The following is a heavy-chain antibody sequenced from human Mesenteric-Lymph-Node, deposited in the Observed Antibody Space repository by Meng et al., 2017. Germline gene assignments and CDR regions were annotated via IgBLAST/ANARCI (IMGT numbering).Heavy chain of an antibody. CDR1: GFTFSSYW. J-gene: IGHJ4*02. D-gene: IGHD4-17*01. Sequence: GESLKISCAASGFTFSSYWMSWVRQAPGKGLEWVANIKQDGSEKYYVDSVKGRFTISRDNAKNSLYLQMNSLRAEDTAVYYCASVPQDYDADYWGQGTLVTVSS. CDR3: ASVPQDYDADY. V-gene: IGHV3-7*01. CDR2: IKQDGSEK.